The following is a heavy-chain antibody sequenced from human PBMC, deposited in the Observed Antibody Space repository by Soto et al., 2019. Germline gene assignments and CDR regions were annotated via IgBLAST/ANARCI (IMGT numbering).Heavy chain of an antibody. V-gene: IGHV3-48*01. D-gene: IGHD6-19*01. CDR3: ARRTSGWHSDY. J-gene: IGHJ4*02. CDR1: GFTFSSYS. Sequence: EVQLVESGGGLVQPGGSLRLSCAASGFTFSSYSMIWVRQPPGKGLECISYIDSGGTTIFQTDSVKGRFTISRDNAKNSLYLQMNSLRGEDTAVYYCARRTSGWHSDYWGLGTLVPVSS. CDR2: IDSGGTTI.